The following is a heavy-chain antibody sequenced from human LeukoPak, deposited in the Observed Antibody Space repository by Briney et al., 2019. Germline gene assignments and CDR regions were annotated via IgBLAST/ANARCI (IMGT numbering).Heavy chain of an antibody. CDR2: IGPGVGST. D-gene: IGHD7-27*01. CDR3: AKSVQLGWGSRCNY. V-gene: IGHV3-23*01. CDR1: VFTLSCDA. Sequence: GGALILSCSASVFTLSCDAMKWVRQAPGKGVEWVSSIGPGVGSTYYADFVNDRFTIYRDNSKNPGDLQMKSRRAEDTILCDCAKSVQLGWGSRCNYWGQGILVTVSS. J-gene: IGHJ4*02.